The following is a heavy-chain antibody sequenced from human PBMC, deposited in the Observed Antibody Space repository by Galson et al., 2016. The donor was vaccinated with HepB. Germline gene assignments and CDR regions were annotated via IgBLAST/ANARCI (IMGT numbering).Heavy chain of an antibody. J-gene: IGHJ6*02. D-gene: IGHD3-3*01. CDR3: AARGDYSFWSGYYSDF. CDR1: GGSFSGSTFY. CDR2: IFYEGKT. V-gene: IGHV4-39*01. Sequence: ETLSLTCTVSGGSFSGSTFYWGWIRQPPGKGLEWIGSIFYEGKTYYNPSLKSRVTISVDPSKKQFSLELTSVTAADTAVYYCAARGDYSFWSGYYSDFWGQGTTVTVS.